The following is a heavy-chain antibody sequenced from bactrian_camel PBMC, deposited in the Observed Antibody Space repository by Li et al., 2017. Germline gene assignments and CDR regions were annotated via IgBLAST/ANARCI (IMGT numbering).Heavy chain of an antibody. CDR2: ICTYDSST. CDR1: GATYINC. D-gene: IGHD2*01. Sequence: HVQLVESGGDSVQAGGSLRLSCAFSGATYINCMAWVRQGPGKKRETLAAICTYDSSTYYADTVKDRFTISEDIALNTVYLQINSLKPEDTALYYCAAMTDGGVCGGPPFEYKFWGQGTQVTVS. J-gene: IGHJ4*01. V-gene: IGHV3-3*01. CDR3: AAMTDGGVCGGPPFEYKF.